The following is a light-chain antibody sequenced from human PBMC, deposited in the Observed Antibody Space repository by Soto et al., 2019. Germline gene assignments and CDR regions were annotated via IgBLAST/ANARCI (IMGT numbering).Light chain of an antibody. V-gene: IGKV1-6*01. Sequence: AIQMTQSPSSLSTSVGDRVTVTCRASQGVGNDLGWYQHKPGKAPKLLIFAASTLQTGVPSRFSGSGSGTDFTLTISGLQAEDSATYYCLQDYDYPWTFGKGTKVEVK. CDR2: AAS. CDR3: LQDYDYPWT. J-gene: IGKJ1*01. CDR1: QGVGND.